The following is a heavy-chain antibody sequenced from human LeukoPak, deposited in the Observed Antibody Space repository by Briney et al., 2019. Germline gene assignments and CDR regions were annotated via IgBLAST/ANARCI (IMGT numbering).Heavy chain of an antibody. CDR2: ISYDGGNK. CDR3: AKGGSSWYVSYYYYYGMDV. V-gene: IGHV3-30*18. CDR1: GFTFSSYG. J-gene: IGHJ6*02. D-gene: IGHD6-13*01. Sequence: GGSLRLSCAASGFTFSSYGMHWVRQAPGKGLEWVAVISYDGGNKYYADSVKGRFTISRDNSKNTLYLQMNSLRAEDTAVYYCAKGGSSWYVSYYYYYGMDVWGQGTTVTVSS.